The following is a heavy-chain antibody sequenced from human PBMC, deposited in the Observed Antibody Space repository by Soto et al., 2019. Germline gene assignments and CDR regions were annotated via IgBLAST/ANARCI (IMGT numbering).Heavy chain of an antibody. CDR1: GDSISSADSY. CDR3: ARDLWVEPELYYYGMDV. Sequence: SETLSLTCTVSGDSISSADSYWSWIRQTPGKGLEWIGHIFYSGTTYYNPSLKSRLTISVDTSKNHFSLRLTSVTAADTAVYYCARDLWVEPELYYYGMDVWGQGTTVTVSS. J-gene: IGHJ6*02. V-gene: IGHV4-30-4*01. D-gene: IGHD1-1*01. CDR2: IFYSGTT.